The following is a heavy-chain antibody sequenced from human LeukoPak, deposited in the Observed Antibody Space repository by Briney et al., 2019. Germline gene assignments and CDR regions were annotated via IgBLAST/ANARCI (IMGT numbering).Heavy chain of an antibody. CDR3: ARAHYHILTGYYTVYFDC. V-gene: IGHV1-2*02. CDR1: GYTFTGYY. Sequence: ASVKVSCKASGYTFTGYYMHWVRQAPGQGLEWMGWINPNSGGTNYAQKFQGRVTMTRDTSISTTYMELRSLTADDTAVYYCARAHYHILTGYYTVYFDCWGQVTLVTVAS. D-gene: IGHD3-9*01. CDR2: INPNSGGT. J-gene: IGHJ4*02.